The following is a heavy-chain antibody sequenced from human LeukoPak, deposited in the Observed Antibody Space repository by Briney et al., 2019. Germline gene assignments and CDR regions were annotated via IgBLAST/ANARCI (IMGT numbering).Heavy chain of an antibody. CDR3: ARDPEGHGYYFDY. J-gene: IGHJ4*02. D-gene: IGHD3-3*01. Sequence: KPSETLSLTCTVSRGSTSNYFCTWLRQSAGKGLEWIGRIHTSGSTNYNPSPKSRVSMAVDTPKNQFSLKLGYVPAADTAVYYCARDPEGHGYYFDYWGQGALVSVSS. CDR1: RGSTSNYF. V-gene: IGHV4-4*07. CDR2: IHTSGST.